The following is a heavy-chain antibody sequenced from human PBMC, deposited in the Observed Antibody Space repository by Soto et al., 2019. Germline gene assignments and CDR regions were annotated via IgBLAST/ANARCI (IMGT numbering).Heavy chain of an antibody. CDR1: GYTFSNFG. Sequence: QVQLVQSGAEVKKPGASLRVSCKASGYTFSNFGISWVRQAPGQGLEWMGWLNTYNGNTNFAVKFQGRVTMTTDTSTSTAYMGLRSLTSDDTAVYYCARGPDPTYFDFWGQGTLVTVSS. V-gene: IGHV1-18*01. J-gene: IGHJ4*02. CDR2: LNTYNGNT. CDR3: ARGPDPTYFDF.